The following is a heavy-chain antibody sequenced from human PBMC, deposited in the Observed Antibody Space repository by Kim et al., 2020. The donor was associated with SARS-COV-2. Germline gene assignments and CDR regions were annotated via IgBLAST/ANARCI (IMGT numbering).Heavy chain of an antibody. Sequence: LKSRVTISVDTSKNQFSLKLSSVTAADTAVYYCASARGGTMIVVVIGAFDIWGQGTMVTVSS. CDR3: ASARGGTMIVVVIGAFDI. J-gene: IGHJ3*02. D-gene: IGHD3-22*01. V-gene: IGHV4-31*02.